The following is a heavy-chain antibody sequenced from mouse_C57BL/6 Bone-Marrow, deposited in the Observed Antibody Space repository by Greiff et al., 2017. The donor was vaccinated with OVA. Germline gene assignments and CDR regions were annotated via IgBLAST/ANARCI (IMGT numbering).Heavy chain of an antibody. CDR2: ISNGGGST. V-gene: IGHV5-12*01. D-gene: IGHD1-1*01. CDR3: ARHRGSYYYGSSPFAY. J-gene: IGHJ3*01. CDR1: GFTFSDYY. Sequence: EVQLVESGGGLVQPGGSLKLSCAASGFTFSDYYMYWVRQTPEKRLEWVAYISNGGGSTYYPDTVKGRFTISRDNAKNTLYLQMSRLKSEDTAMYYCARHRGSYYYGSSPFAYWGQGTLVTVSA.